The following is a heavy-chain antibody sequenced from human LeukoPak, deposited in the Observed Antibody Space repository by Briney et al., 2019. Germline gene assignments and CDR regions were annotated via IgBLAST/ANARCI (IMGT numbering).Heavy chain of an antibody. CDR2: IYSDGST. Sequence: GGSLSLSCVGSVFTHSIYLVNWLRQAPGRGLEWLSVIYSDGSTYYADSVKGRFTISRDNSKNTLYLQMNSLRAEDTAVYYCARIPIVLITSGGYWGQGTLVTVSS. J-gene: IGHJ4*02. D-gene: IGHD3-22*01. CDR1: VFTHSIYL. CDR3: ARIPIVLITSGGY. V-gene: IGHV3-53*01.